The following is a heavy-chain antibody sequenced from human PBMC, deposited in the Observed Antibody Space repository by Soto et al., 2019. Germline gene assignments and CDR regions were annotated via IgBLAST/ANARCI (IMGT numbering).Heavy chain of an antibody. Sequence: GGSLRLSCAASGFTFTNHWMHWVRQVPGTGLVWVSGIDNDGRTTRYADSVRGRFTTSRDNAKNTLYLQMNNLRPEDTAVYYCATDRPHNWFDPWGQGTLVTVSS. V-gene: IGHV3-74*01. CDR2: IDNDGRTT. CDR1: GFTFTNHW. CDR3: ATDRPHNWFDP. J-gene: IGHJ5*02.